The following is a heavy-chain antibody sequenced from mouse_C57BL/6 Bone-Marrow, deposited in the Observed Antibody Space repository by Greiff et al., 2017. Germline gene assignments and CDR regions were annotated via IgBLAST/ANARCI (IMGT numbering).Heavy chain of an antibody. D-gene: IGHD2-4*01. CDR1: GYTFTSYV. Sequence: EVKLQESGPELVKPGASVKMSCKASGYTFTSYVMHWVKQKPGQGLEWIGYIYPYNDGTKYNEKFKGKATLTSDKSSSTAYMELSSLTSEDSAVYYCARGRLRQTGWFAYWGQGTLVTVSA. V-gene: IGHV1-14*01. CDR2: IYPYNDGT. J-gene: IGHJ3*01. CDR3: ARGRLRQTGWFAY.